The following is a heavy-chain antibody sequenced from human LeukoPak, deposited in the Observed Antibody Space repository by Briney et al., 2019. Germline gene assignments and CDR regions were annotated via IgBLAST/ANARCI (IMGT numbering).Heavy chain of an antibody. CDR2: IYTNGGA. CDR1: GGSVTSGNYY. J-gene: IGHJ4*02. Sequence: SQTLSLTCTVSGGSVTSGNYYWNWIRRPAGKGLEWIGRIYTNGGASYNPSLQSRVTISIDASKNQFSLKLSSVTAADTAVYYCAREPPGYWGQGILVTVSS. CDR3: AREPPGY. V-gene: IGHV4-61*02.